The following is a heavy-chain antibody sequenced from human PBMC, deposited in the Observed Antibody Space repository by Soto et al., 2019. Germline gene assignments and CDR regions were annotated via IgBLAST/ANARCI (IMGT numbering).Heavy chain of an antibody. Sequence: QVQLQQWGAGLLKPSETLSLTCAVYGGSFSGYYWSWIRQPPGKGLEWIGEINHSGSTSYNPSLKSRVTISVDTSKNQFSLKLSSVTAADTAVYYCASGTVVAATQTYYLDYWGQGTLVTVSS. CDR3: ASGTVVAATQTYYLDY. CDR1: GGSFSGYY. J-gene: IGHJ4*02. D-gene: IGHD2-15*01. V-gene: IGHV4-34*01. CDR2: INHSGST.